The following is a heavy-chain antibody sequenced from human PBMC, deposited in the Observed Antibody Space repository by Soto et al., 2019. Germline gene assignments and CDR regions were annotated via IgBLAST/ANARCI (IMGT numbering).Heavy chain of an antibody. V-gene: IGHV2-5*02. CDR2: IYWDDDK. CDR1: GFSLSTSGVG. CDR3: ARATGGLGAAERRALH. Sequence: SGPTLVDPTQTLTLTCTFSGFSLSTSGVGVGWIRQPPGKALEWLALIYWDDDKRYSPSLKSRLTITKDTSKNQVVLTMTNMDPVDTATYYCARATGGLGAAERRALHSGQTTLFTDPS. D-gene: IGHD6-13*01. J-gene: IGHJ4*02.